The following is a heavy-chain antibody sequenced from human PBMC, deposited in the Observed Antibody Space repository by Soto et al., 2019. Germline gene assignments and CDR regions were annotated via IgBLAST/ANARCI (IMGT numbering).Heavy chain of an antibody. CDR2: IYTTGST. Sequence: SETLSLTCSVSGAYISSYYWSWIRQPAGKGLEWIGRIYTTGSTNYNPSLKSRVTMSDDTSNNQLSLRLSSVTAADTAVYYCARDSALTERSNCYFDLWGRGALVTVSS. CDR3: ARDSALTERSNCYFDL. D-gene: IGHD7-27*01. CDR1: GAYISSYY. V-gene: IGHV4-4*07. J-gene: IGHJ2*01.